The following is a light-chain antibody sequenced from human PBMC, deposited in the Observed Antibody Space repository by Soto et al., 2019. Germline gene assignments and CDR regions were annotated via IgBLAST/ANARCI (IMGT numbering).Light chain of an antibody. Sequence: QLVLTQSPSASASLGASVKLTCTLTSGHSTYSIAWHQLQPDKGPRYLMKVNSDGSHSKGDGIPDRFSGSSSGTERYLTISSLQSEDEADYYCQTWATGIQVFGGGTQLTVL. CDR1: SGHSTYS. CDR3: QTWATGIQV. J-gene: IGLJ3*02. V-gene: IGLV4-69*01. CDR2: VNSDGSH.